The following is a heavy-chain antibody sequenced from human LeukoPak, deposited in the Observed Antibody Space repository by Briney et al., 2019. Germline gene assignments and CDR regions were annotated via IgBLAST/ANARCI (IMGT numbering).Heavy chain of an antibody. D-gene: IGHD6-19*01. Sequence: GGSLRLSCAASGFAFSSQAMGWVRQAPGKGLEWVSVIGDSGDPTYYADSVKGRFTISRDNSKNTLYLQMNSLRAEDTALYYCAKDARRSSGWYFFDHWGQGTLVTVSS. CDR3: AKDARRSSGWYFFDH. CDR2: IGDSGDPT. V-gene: IGHV3-23*01. CDR1: GFAFSSQA. J-gene: IGHJ4*02.